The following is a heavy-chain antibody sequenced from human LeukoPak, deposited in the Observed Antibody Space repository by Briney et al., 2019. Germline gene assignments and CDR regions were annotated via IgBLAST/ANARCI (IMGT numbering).Heavy chain of an antibody. V-gene: IGHV4-59*01. Sequence: PETLSLTCTVSGGSLSSYYWSWVRQPPGKGLEWIGYIYYSGSTNYNPSLKSRVTISVDTSKNQFSLKMGSVTAADTAVYYCARRDYFDYWGQGTLVTVSS. CDR1: GGSLSSYY. J-gene: IGHJ4*02. CDR2: IYYSGST. CDR3: ARRDYFDY.